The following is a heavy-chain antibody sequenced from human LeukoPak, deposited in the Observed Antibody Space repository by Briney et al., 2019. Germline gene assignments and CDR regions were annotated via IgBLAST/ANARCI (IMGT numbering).Heavy chain of an antibody. CDR1: GFTFDDYA. CDR3: AKGTGRYWTFFDS. Sequence: GGSLRLSCARSGFTFDDYAMHWVRHPPRKGLEWVSGISWNSGSIDYAVSVKGRFTISRDNAKNSLFLQMNSLRPDDTAFYYCAKGTGRYWTFFDSWGQGTLVTVSS. V-gene: IGHV3-9*01. D-gene: IGHD1-26*01. J-gene: IGHJ4*02. CDR2: ISWNSGSI.